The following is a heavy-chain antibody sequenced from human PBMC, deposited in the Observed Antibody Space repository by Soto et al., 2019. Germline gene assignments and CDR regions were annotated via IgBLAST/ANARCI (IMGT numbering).Heavy chain of an antibody. D-gene: IGHD2-8*02. J-gene: IGHJ4*02. CDR3: ATETYWCFDY. CDR2: VKPDGSDK. V-gene: IGHV3-7*01. CDR1: GFTFCDFW. Sequence: GGSLILSCAASGFTFCDFWVGWVRQAPGKGLEWVANVKPDGSDKYYVDSVKGRFTISRDNAKDSLYLEMISLRAEDTAGYYCATETYWCFDYWGQGALVTVSS.